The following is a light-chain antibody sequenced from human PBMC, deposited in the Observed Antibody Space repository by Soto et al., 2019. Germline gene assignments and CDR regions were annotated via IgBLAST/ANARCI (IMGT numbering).Light chain of an antibody. CDR3: CSYAGTTPV. Sequence: QSALTQPPSVSGSPGQSVTISCTGTSSDIGGYNYVSWYQQLPGKAPKLMIYDVSKRPSGVPDRFSGSNSGNTASLTISGLPAEDEADYFCCSYAGTTPVFGAGTKVAV. CDR1: SSDIGGYNY. CDR2: DVS. J-gene: IGLJ1*01. V-gene: IGLV2-11*01.